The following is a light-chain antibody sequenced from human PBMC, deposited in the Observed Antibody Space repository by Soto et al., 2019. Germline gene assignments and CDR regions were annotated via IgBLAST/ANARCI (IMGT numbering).Light chain of an antibody. V-gene: IGLV2-23*02. Sequence: QSALTQPASVSGSPAQSITISCTGTSGDVGNYNLVSWYQQHPGKAPKLMIYEVSKRPSGVSNRFSGSKSGNTASLTISGLQAEDEADYYCCSYAGSPRVFGGGTKLTVL. CDR3: CSYAGSPRV. J-gene: IGLJ3*02. CDR2: EVS. CDR1: SGDVGNYNL.